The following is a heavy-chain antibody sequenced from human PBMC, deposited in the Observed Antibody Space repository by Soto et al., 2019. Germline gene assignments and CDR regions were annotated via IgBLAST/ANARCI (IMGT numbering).Heavy chain of an antibody. V-gene: IGHV1-69*01. CDR1: GGTFSTYA. D-gene: IGHD6-19*01. J-gene: IGHJ4*02. Sequence: QVQLEQSGGEVKQPGSSVRVSCKTSGGTFSTYAINWVRQAPGQGLEWMGAIIPLFGTADYSQKFQGRVTITADASTSTAYMELSSLRFDDTAVYFCARPKGTYSSGYYYFDFWGQGTLVTVSS. CDR3: ARPKGTYSSGYYYFDF. CDR2: IIPLFGTA.